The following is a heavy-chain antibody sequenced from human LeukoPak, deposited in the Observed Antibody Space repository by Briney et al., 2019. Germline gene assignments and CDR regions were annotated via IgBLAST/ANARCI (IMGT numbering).Heavy chain of an antibody. CDR3: ARDPQYSSGWYGAFDI. CDR1: RYTFTSYG. D-gene: IGHD6-19*01. J-gene: IGHJ3*02. V-gene: IGHV1-18*01. CDR2: ISAYNGNT. Sequence: ASVKVSCKASRYTFTSYGISWVRQAPGQGLEWVGWISAYNGNTNYAQRLQGRVTMTTDTSTSTAYMELRSLRSDDTAVYYCARDPQYSSGWYGAFDIWGQGTMVTLSS.